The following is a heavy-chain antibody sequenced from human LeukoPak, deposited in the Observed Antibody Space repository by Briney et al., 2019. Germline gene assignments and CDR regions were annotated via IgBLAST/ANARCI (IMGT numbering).Heavy chain of an antibody. Sequence: GRSLRLSCAASGFTFSSYGMHWVRQAPGKGLERVAVIWYDGSNKYYADSVKGRFTISRDNSKNTLYLQMNSLRAEDTAVYYCARGWYNWNPTDYWGQGTLVTVSS. CDR2: IWYDGSNK. V-gene: IGHV3-33*01. J-gene: IGHJ4*02. CDR3: ARGWYNWNPTDY. D-gene: IGHD1-1*01. CDR1: GFTFSSYG.